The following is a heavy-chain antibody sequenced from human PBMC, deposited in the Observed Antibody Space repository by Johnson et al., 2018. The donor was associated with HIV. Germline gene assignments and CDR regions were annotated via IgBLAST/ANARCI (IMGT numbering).Heavy chain of an antibody. J-gene: IGHJ3*02. V-gene: IGHV3-11*01. CDR1: GFTFSDYY. D-gene: IGHD2-15*01. CDR3: SKFVGYCSGGGCYTPGDI. CDR2: IGSSGSPI. Sequence: QVQLVESGGGLVKPGGSLRLSCAASGFTFSDYYMSWIRQAPGKGLEWISYIGSSGSPIYYADSVRGRFTISRDNAKNSLYLQMNSLKTEDTAVYYCSKFVGYCSGGGCYTPGDIWGQGTMVTVSS.